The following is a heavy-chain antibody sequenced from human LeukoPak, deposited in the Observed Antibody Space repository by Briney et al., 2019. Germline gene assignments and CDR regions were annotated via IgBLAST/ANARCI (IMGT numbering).Heavy chain of an antibody. CDR3: TTGYVVGATDFDY. CDR2: IKSKTDGGTT. V-gene: IGHV3-15*01. J-gene: IGHJ4*02. Sequence: GGSLRLSCEVSGFTFSDAWMSWVRQAPGKGLEWGGRIKSKTDGGTTDYAAPVKGRFTISRDDSKNTLYLQMNSLKTEDTAVYYCTTGYVVGATDFDYWGQGTLVTVSS. D-gene: IGHD1-26*01. CDR1: GFTFSDAW.